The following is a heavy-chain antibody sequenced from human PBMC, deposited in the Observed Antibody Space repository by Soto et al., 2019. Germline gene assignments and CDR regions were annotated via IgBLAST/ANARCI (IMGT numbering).Heavy chain of an antibody. CDR2: ISGSGGST. V-gene: IGHV3-23*01. CDR1: GFTFSSYA. CDR3: AKAGGDFWSGYYPDYYYYYMDV. Sequence: GGSLRLSCAASGFTFSSYAMSWVRQAPGKGLEWVSAISGSGGSTYYADSVKGRFTISRDNSKNTLYLQMNSLRAEDTAVYYCAKAGGDFWSGYYPDYYYYYMDVWGKGTTVTVSS. J-gene: IGHJ6*03. D-gene: IGHD3-3*01.